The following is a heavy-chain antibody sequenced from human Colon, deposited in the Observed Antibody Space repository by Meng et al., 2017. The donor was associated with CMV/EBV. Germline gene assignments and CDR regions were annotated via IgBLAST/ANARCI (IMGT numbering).Heavy chain of an antibody. V-gene: IGHV1-2*02. D-gene: IGHD3-3*01. CDR1: AYY. Sequence: AYYLHWVRQAPGQVLEWMGWIHPISGGTNYAQKFQGRVPLTTDTSISTAYMELSGLRSDDTAIYYCARDIEEVSHYDFLSGYPPFDPWGQGTLVTVSS. CDR2: IHPISGGT. J-gene: IGHJ5*02. CDR3: ARDIEEVSHYDFLSGYPPFDP.